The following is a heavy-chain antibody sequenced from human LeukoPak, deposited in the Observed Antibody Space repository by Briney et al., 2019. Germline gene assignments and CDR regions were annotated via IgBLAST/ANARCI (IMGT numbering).Heavy chain of an antibody. CDR3: ARRGGNPLGAFDI. CDR1: GASVSNYD. Sequence: SETLSLTCTVSGASVSNYDWSWIRQPPGKGLEWIGYVYYSGRTNYNPSLESRVTISVDTSKNQFSPKLTSVTAADTAMYYCARRGGNPLGAFDIWGQGTMVTVSS. V-gene: IGHV4-59*02. CDR2: VYYSGRT. J-gene: IGHJ3*02. D-gene: IGHD4-23*01.